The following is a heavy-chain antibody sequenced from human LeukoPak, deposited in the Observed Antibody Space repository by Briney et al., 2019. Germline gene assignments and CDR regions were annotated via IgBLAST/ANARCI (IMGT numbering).Heavy chain of an antibody. D-gene: IGHD4-17*01. V-gene: IGHV4-30-4*08. CDR1: GYSISSDYY. Sequence: SETLSLTCTVSGYSISSDYYWSWAGQPPGKGLEGIGYIYYSGSTYYNPSLKSRLTISVDTSKTQFSLKLSSVIAADTAVYFCAREFLRVNAFDIWGQGTMVTVSS. CDR2: IYYSGST. J-gene: IGHJ3*02. CDR3: AREFLRVNAFDI.